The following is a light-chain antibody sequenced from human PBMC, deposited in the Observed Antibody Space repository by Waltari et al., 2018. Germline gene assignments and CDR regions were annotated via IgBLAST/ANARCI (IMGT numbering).Light chain of an antibody. Sequence: DIQMTQSPSSLSASVGDRVTITCRASQSIRNYLNWYQQKPGKAPKLLIYAASSLQSGVPSRFSGSGSGTDFTLTISSLQPEDFATDYCQQTYSIPLIFGGGTKVEIK. V-gene: IGKV1-39*01. CDR3: QQTYSIPLI. CDR1: QSIRNY. J-gene: IGKJ4*01. CDR2: AAS.